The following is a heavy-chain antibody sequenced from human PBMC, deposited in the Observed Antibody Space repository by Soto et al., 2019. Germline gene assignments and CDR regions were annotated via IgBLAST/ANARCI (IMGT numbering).Heavy chain of an antibody. V-gene: IGHV4-30-2*01. CDR3: ASRPPGGYRDYWFDP. CDR2: IYHSGST. J-gene: IGHJ5*02. Sequence: QLQLQESGSGLVKPSQTLSLTCAVSGGSISSGGYSWSWIRQPPGKGLEWIGYIYHSGSTYYNPFHTVRITISVDRSKNHCTRNLSSVTAADTAVYYCASRPPGGYRDYWFDPWGQGTLVTVSS. CDR1: GGSISSGGYS. D-gene: IGHD4-17*01.